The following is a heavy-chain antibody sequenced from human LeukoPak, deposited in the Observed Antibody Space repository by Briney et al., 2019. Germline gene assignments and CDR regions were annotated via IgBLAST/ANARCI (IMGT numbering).Heavy chain of an antibody. D-gene: IGHD6-13*01. CDR3: ARVTWLSAAGTEGNFDY. J-gene: IGHJ4*02. V-gene: IGHV3-21*01. CDR2: ISGSGSYI. Sequence: GGSLRLSCAASGFTFSSYSMNWVRQAPGKGLEWVSAISGSGSYISYADSMKGRFTISRHNAKNSLYLQMDSLRAEDTAVYYCARVTWLSAAGTEGNFDYWGQGTLVTVSS. CDR1: GFTFSSYS.